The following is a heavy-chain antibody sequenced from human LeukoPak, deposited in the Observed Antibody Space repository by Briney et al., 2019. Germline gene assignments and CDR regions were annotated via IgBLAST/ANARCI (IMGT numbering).Heavy chain of an antibody. J-gene: IGHJ4*02. CDR1: GFTFSDYY. CDR2: ISSSGSTI. V-gene: IGHV3-11*01. D-gene: IGHD4-17*01. Sequence: GWSLRLSCAASGFTFSDYYMSWIRQAPGKGLEWVSYISSSGSTIYYADSVKGRFTISRDNAKNSLYLQMNSLRAEDTAVYYCASDPDGDLKESVWGQGTLVTVSS. CDR3: ASDPDGDLKESV.